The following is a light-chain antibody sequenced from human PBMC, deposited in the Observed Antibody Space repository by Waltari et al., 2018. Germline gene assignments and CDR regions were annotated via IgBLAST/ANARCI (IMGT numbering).Light chain of an antibody. V-gene: IGKV1-5*03. CDR3: QQYNSYSLLS. Sequence: DIKMTQSPSTLSASVGDRVIFRCRASQSISKWLTWYQQKPGKAPKLLIYKASTLESGVPSRFSGSGSGTEFTLTISSLQPEDFATYYCQQYNSYSLLSFGGGTKVEIK. CDR1: QSISKW. J-gene: IGKJ4*01. CDR2: KAS.